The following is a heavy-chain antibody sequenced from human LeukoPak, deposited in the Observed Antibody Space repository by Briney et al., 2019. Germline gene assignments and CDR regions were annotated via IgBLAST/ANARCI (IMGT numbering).Heavy chain of an antibody. J-gene: IGHJ5*01. D-gene: IGHD5-24*01. V-gene: IGHV4-39*01. CDR2: INHSGST. Sequence: SETLSLTCTVSGDPISSSKDYYWDWIRQPPGKGLDRIGDINHSGSTYYNASLKSRVTMSIDTSKNQFSLRLTSVTAADTAVYYCARHRGGNNWFDAWGHGTLVTVSS. CDR3: ARHRGGNNWFDA. CDR1: GDPISSSKDYY.